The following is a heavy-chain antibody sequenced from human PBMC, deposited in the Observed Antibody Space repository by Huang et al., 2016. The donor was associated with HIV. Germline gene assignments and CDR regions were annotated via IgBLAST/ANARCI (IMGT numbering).Heavy chain of an antibody. V-gene: IGHV3-30-3*01. CDR3: ARAKDTWDAYDI. Sequence: QVQLVESGGGVVPPGRSLRLSCAASGFPFNNHAMHWVRQAPGKGRAWVAVISNDGSNNYDADSVKGRFTISRDSSKSTLFLHMTSLRTEDTAVYYCARAKDTWDAYDIWGQGTMVIVSS. J-gene: IGHJ3*02. CDR1: GFPFNNHA. CDR2: ISNDGSNN. D-gene: IGHD5-18*01.